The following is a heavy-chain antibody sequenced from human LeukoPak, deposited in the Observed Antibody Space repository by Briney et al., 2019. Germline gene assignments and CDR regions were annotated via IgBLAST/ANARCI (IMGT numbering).Heavy chain of an antibody. CDR2: INPNTGNP. D-gene: IGHD3-3*01. CDR1: GYTFITYG. CDR3: ARPSGTIFGVVTPFDY. J-gene: IGHJ4*02. Sequence: GASVKVSCKASGYTFITYGINWVRQAPGQGLGWMGWINPNTGNPMYAQGFTGRFVVSLDTSVSTAYLQISSLKAEDTAVYYCARPSGTIFGVVTPFDYWGQGTLVTVSS. V-gene: IGHV7-4-1*02.